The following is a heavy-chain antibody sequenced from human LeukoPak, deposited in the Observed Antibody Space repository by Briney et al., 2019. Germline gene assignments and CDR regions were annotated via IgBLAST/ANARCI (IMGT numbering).Heavy chain of an antibody. J-gene: IGHJ1*01. V-gene: IGHV1-2*02. CDR1: GYTFTGYY. CDR2: INPNSGGT. CDR3: ASDYYDSSGYYLHFQH. D-gene: IGHD3-22*01. Sequence: GASVKVSCKASGYTFTGYYMHWVRQAPGQGLEWMGWINPNSGGTNYAQKFQGRVTMTRDTSISTAYMELSRLRSDDTAVYYCASDYYDSSGYYLHFQHWGQGTLVTVCS.